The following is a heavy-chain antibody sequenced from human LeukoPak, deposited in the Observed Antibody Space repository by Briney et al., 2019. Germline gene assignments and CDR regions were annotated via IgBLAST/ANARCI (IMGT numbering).Heavy chain of an antibody. D-gene: IGHD6-13*01. CDR3: ARGGIRSSSWLEITQDHDAFDI. CDR2: INPSGGST. J-gene: IGHJ3*02. CDR1: GYTFTGYY. V-gene: IGHV1-46*01. Sequence: GASVKVSCKASGYTFTGYYMHWVRQAPGQGLEWMGIINPSGGSTSYAQKFQGRVTMTRDTSTSTVYMELSSLRSEDTAVYYCARGGIRSSSWLEITQDHDAFDIWGQGTMVTVSS.